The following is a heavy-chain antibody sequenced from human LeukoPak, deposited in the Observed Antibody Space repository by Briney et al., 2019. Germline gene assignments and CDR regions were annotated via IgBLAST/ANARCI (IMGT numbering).Heavy chain of an antibody. CDR2: MNTNTWNP. CDR3: ARGPIETEFDY. D-gene: IGHD1-1*01. J-gene: IGHJ4*02. V-gene: IGHV7-4-1*02. Sequence: ASVNVSCKASGYTFTSYAMKWVRQAPGQGREWMGWMNTNTWNPPYAQGFTGRFVFSSDTSVSTAYLQISSLKAEVTDVYYCARGPIETEFDYWGQGTLVTVSS. CDR1: GYTFTSYA.